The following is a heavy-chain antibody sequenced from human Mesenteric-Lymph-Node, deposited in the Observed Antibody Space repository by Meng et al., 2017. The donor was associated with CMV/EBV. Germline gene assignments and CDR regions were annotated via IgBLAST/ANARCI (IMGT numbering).Heavy chain of an antibody. CDR2: INHSGVP. CDR1: GGSFSGYY. D-gene: IGHD2-15*01. J-gene: IGHJ4*02. Sequence: QVQLQQWGAGPLKPSETLSLTCAVYGGSFSGYYWSWIRQPPGKGLEWIGEINHSGVPNYNPSLKSRVTTSLDRSKNQFSLKLSSVTAEDTAVYYCARGSDIPVNNYWGQGTLVTVSS. CDR3: ARGSDIPVNNY. V-gene: IGHV4-34*01.